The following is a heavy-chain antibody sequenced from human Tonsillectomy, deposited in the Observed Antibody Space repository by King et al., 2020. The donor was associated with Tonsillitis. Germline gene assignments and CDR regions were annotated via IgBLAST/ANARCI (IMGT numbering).Heavy chain of an antibody. J-gene: IGHJ4*02. D-gene: IGHD2-2*01. CDR2: IYYSGGT. CDR3: ASYHCSGTTCYWGY. Sequence: LQLQESGPGLVKPSQTLSLTCSVSCGSISSGGYYWSWIRQHPGKGLEWIGYIYYSGGTYYNPSPKSRVTISVDTSKNQFSLSLTSVTAADTAVYFCASYHCSGTTCYWGYWGQGTLVTVSS. CDR1: CGSISSGGYY. V-gene: IGHV4-31*03.